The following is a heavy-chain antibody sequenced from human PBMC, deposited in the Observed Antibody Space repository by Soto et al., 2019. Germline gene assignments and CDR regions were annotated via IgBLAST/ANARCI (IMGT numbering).Heavy chain of an antibody. CDR3: ARERGSWYYYYGMDV. V-gene: IGHV4-38-2*02. CDR1: GYSISSGYY. D-gene: IGHD6-13*01. CDR2: IYHSGST. Sequence: SETLSLTCTVSGYSISSGYYWGWIRQPPGKGLEWIGSIYHSGSTYYNPSLKSRVTISVDTPKNQFSLKLSSVTAADTAVYYCARERGSWYYYYGMDVWGQGTTVTVSS. J-gene: IGHJ6*02.